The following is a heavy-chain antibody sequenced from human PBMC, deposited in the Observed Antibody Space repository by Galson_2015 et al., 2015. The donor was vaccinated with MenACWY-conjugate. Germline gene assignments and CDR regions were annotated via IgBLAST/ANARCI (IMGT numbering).Heavy chain of an antibody. V-gene: IGHV5-51*03. Sequence: QSGAEVIKPGESLEISCTGSGYSFSSHWIGWVRQMPGKGLEWMGIIYAGDSDTRYSPSFQGQVTFSADKSISTAYLQWSSLKASDTAVYYCARRSGYSSSWYFDYWGQGTLVTVSS. CDR2: IYAGDSDT. CDR1: GYSFSSHW. J-gene: IGHJ4*02. CDR3: ARRSGYSSSWYFDY. D-gene: IGHD6-13*01.